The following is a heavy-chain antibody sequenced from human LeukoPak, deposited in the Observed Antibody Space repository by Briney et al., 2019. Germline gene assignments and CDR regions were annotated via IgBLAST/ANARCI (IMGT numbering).Heavy chain of an antibody. CDR3: AREGYSGSYGEAFDI. V-gene: IGHV1-18*01. CDR1: GYTFTSYG. D-gene: IGHD1-26*01. J-gene: IGHJ3*02. CDR2: IATYNTNT. Sequence: ASVKVSCKASGYTFTSYGISWVRQAPGQGLEWVGWIATYNTNTNHAQKLQGRVTMTTDTSTNTAYMELRSLTSDDTAVYYCAREGYSGSYGEAFDIWGQGTMVTVSS.